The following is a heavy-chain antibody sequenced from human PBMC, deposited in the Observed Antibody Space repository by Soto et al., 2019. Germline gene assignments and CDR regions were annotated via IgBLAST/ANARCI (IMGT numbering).Heavy chain of an antibody. CDR1: GGSISSYY. D-gene: IGHD1-26*01. J-gene: IGHJ4*02. CDR2: IYYSGST. CDR3: ARYQSYYVGFDY. V-gene: IGHV4-59*01. Sequence: PSETLSLTCTVSGGSISSYYWSWIRQPPGKGLEWIGYIYYSGSTNYNPSLKSRVTISVDTSKNQFSLKLSSVTAADTAVYYCARYQSYYVGFDYWGQGTLVTVSS.